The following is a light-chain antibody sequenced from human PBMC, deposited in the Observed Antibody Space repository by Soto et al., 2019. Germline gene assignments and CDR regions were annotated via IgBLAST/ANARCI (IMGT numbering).Light chain of an antibody. CDR1: DIGSKS. V-gene: IGLV3-21*02. CDR2: DDS. Sequence: SYELTQPPSVSVAPGQTARITCGGKDIGSKSVHWYQQEPGQAPVLVVYDDSDRPSGIPERFSGSNSGNTATLTISRVEAGDEADYYCQVWDRSSDVQVFGGGTKLTVL. J-gene: IGLJ3*02. CDR3: QVWDRSSDVQV.